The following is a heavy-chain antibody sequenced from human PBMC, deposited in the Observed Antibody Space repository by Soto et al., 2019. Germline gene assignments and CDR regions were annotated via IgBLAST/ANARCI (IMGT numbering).Heavy chain of an antibody. J-gene: IGHJ6*02. Sequence: SVKVSCKASGGTFSSYAISWVRQAPGQGLEWMGGIIPIFGTANYAQKFQGRVTITADKSTSTAYMELSSLRSEDTAVYYCARLWVPAGQNYYYYYGMDVWGQGTTVTVSS. CDR3: ARLWVPAGQNYYYYYGMDV. V-gene: IGHV1-69*06. D-gene: IGHD3-10*01. CDR1: GGTFSSYA. CDR2: IIPIFGTA.